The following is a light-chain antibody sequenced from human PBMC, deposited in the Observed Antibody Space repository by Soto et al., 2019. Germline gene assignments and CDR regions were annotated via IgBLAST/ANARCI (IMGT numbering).Light chain of an antibody. Sequence: QSALTQPPSASGSPGQSVTISCTGTSSDIGGYNSVSWYQQHPGKAPKLMIYDVSKRPSGVSNRFSGSKSDNTASLTVSGLQAEDEAEYYCSSYRGSKTLVFGGGTKLTVL. V-gene: IGLV2-8*01. CDR3: SSYRGSKTLV. CDR2: DVS. CDR1: SSDIGGYNS. J-gene: IGLJ2*01.